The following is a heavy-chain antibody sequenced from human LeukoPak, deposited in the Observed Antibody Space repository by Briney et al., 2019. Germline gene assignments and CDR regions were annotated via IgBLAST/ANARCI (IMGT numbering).Heavy chain of an antibody. CDR1: GYTFTVYY. J-gene: IGHJ4*02. Sequence: GASVKVSFTASGYTFTVYYMHWVRQAPGQGLEWMGWINPNSGGTNYAQKFQGRVTMTRDTSISTAYMELSRLRSDDTAVYYCARDRADYGDRFDYWGQGTLVTVSS. D-gene: IGHD4-17*01. V-gene: IGHV1-2*02. CDR2: INPNSGGT. CDR3: ARDRADYGDRFDY.